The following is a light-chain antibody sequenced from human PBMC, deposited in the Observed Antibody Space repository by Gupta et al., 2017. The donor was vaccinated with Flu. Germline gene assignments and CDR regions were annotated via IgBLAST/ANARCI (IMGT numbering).Light chain of an antibody. Sequence: QTAKITGGGDDIGKKGVHWYQRKADQAPVLVVSDDSVRPPGIPERIAGYNSGDPATRTISRVEAGDEADYYGQVWDSGVDQGVFGGGTKLTVL. CDR2: DDS. CDR3: QVWDSGVDQGV. CDR1: DIGKKG. J-gene: IGLJ3*02. V-gene: IGLV3-21*02.